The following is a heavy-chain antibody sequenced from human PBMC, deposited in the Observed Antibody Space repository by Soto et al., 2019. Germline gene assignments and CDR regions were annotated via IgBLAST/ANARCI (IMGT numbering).Heavy chain of an antibody. CDR2: INHSGST. J-gene: IGHJ5*02. V-gene: IGHV4-34*01. CDR3: ARGRDRYCSSTSCYTGWFDP. D-gene: IGHD2-2*02. CDR1: GGSFSGYY. Sequence: QVQLQQWGAGLLKPSETLSLTCAVYGGSFSGYYWSWIRQPPGKGLEWIGEINHSGSTNYNPSLKSRVTISVDTSKNQFSLKLISVTAADTAVYYCARGRDRYCSSTSCYTGWFDPWGQGTLVTVSS.